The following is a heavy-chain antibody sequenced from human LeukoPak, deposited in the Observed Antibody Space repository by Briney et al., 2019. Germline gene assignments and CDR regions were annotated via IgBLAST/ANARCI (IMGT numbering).Heavy chain of an antibody. D-gene: IGHD6-13*01. Sequence: GGSLRLSCAASGFTVSSNYMSWVRQAPGKGLEWVSVITGSGSNTYYADSVKGRFTISKDNSKNTVYLQMSSLRVDDTAVYYCAKAASSSWPSYYYGMDVWGQGTTVTVSS. J-gene: IGHJ6*02. CDR1: GFTVSSNY. V-gene: IGHV3-23*01. CDR3: AKAASSSWPSYYYGMDV. CDR2: ITGSGSNT.